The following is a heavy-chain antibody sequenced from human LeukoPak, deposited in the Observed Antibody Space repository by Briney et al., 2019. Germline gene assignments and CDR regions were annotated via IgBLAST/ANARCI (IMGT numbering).Heavy chain of an antibody. J-gene: IGHJ4*02. CDR1: GASVNSGNYY. V-gene: IGHV4-61*02. Sequence: PSETLSLTCTVSGASVNSGNYYWTWIRQPAGKRLEWIGRIYTSGSTNYNPSLKSRVTISIDASKNQFSLRLSSVTAADTAVYYCARATMVRGGLLFDYWGQGTLVTVSS. CDR2: IYTSGST. CDR3: ARATMVRGGLLFDY. D-gene: IGHD3-10*01.